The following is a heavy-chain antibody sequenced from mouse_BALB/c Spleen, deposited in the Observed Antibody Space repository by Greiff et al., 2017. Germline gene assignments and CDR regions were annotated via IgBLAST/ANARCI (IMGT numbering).Heavy chain of an antibody. CDR1: GFSLTSYG. CDR2: IWAGGST. CDR3: ARDDYHFDY. J-gene: IGHJ2*01. V-gene: IGHV2-9*02. Sequence: QVHVKQSGPGLVAPSQSLSITCTVSGFSLTSYGVHWVRQPPGKGLEWLGVIWAGGSTNYNSALMSRLSISKDNSKSQVFLKMNSLQTDDTAMYYCARDDYHFDYWGQGTTLTVSS. D-gene: IGHD2-4*01.